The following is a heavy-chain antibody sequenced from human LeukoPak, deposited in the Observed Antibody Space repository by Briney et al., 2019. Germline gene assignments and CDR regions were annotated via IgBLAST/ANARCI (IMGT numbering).Heavy chain of an antibody. D-gene: IGHD2-8*02. CDR3: ARDTGNYFDY. Sequence: PSETLSLTCTVSGGSVSSYFWTWMRQSRGKGLEWIGYIYYSGSTNYNPSRKSRVTISVDTSKNQFSLKLNSVTSADTAVYYCARDTGNYFDYWGQGTLVTVSS. J-gene: IGHJ4*02. V-gene: IGHV4-59*02. CDR1: GGSVSSYF. CDR2: IYYSGST.